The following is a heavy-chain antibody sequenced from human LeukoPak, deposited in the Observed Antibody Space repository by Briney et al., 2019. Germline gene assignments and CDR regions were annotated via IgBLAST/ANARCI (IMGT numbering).Heavy chain of an antibody. V-gene: IGHV3-23*01. CDR3: AKDS. CDR2: ISASGGTT. CDR1: GFTFSNSA. Sequence: GSLLLSCAVSGFTFSNSAMSWDRQAPGRGLEWVSAISASGGTTYYADSVKGRFTISRDNSKNTLYLQMNSLRVEDTAVYYWAKDSWGQGTLVTVSS. J-gene: IGHJ5*02.